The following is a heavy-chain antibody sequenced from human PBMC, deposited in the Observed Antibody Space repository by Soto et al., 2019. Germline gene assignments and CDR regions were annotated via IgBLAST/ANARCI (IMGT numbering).Heavy chain of an antibody. Sequence: ASVKVSCKASGYTFTGYYMHWVRQAPGQGLEWMGWINPNSGGTNYAQKFQGWVTMTRDTSISTAYMELSRLRSDDTAVYCCARAVAVAGTDWFDPWGQGTLVTVSS. CDR2: INPNSGGT. D-gene: IGHD6-19*01. J-gene: IGHJ5*02. V-gene: IGHV1-2*04. CDR3: ARAVAVAGTDWFDP. CDR1: GYTFTGYY.